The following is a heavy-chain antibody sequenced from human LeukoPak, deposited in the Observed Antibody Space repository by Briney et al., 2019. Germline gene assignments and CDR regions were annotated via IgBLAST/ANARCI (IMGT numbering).Heavy chain of an antibody. Sequence: KPSETLSLTCTVSGGSISSYYWSWIRQPPGKGLEWIGYIYYSGSTNYNPSLKSRFTISVDTSKNQFSLKLSSVTAANTRVYYFGRAPIPYCSGGSCYDYWGQGTLVTVSS. CDR3: GRAPIPYCSGGSCYDY. V-gene: IGHV4-59*01. D-gene: IGHD2-15*01. J-gene: IGHJ4*02. CDR2: IYYSGST. CDR1: GGSISSYY.